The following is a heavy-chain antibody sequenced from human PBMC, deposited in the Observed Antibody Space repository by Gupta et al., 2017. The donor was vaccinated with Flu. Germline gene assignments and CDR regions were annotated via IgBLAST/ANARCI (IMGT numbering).Heavy chain of an antibody. CDR3: ARDRGQFSDVSGLSH. J-gene: IGHJ4*02. D-gene: IGHD3-22*01. CDR2: VNSGGSHI. V-gene: IGHV3-21*04. Sequence: QAPGKVLELVSSVNSGGSHIYYSDSLRGRITVSRDNTRGSLFLQMESLRAEDTAVYYGARDRGQFSDVSGLSHWGQGTQVTVS.